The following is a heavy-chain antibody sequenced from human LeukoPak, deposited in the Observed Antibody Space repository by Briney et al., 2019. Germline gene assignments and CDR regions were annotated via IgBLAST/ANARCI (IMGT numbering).Heavy chain of an antibody. CDR2: IYYRGST. D-gene: IGHD3-22*01. J-gene: IGHJ4*02. V-gene: IGHV4-59*01. CDR3: ARLSGYSSGHYYPAY. CDR1: GGSISSDY. Sequence: TSETLSLTCTVSGGSISSDYWSWIRQPPGKGLEWIGYIYYRGSTNYNPSLKSRVTISVHTSKNQFSLKLSSVTAADTAVYYCARLSGYSSGHYYPAYWGREPWSPSPQ.